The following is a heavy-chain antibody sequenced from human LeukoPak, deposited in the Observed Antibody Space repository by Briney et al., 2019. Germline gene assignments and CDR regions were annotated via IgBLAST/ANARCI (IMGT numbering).Heavy chain of an antibody. CDR1: EFTFNNYG. V-gene: IGHV3-30*03. J-gene: IGHJ4*02. CDR2: ISYDGSNR. CDR3: ATSSYGDLRTPFDY. D-gene: IGHD4-17*01. Sequence: GGSLRLSCAASEFTFNNYGIHWVRQAPGKGLEWVAVISYDGSNRYYADSLKGRFTISRDNSKNTVYLQMNSLRAEDTAVYYCATSSYGDLRTPFDYWGQGTLVTVSS.